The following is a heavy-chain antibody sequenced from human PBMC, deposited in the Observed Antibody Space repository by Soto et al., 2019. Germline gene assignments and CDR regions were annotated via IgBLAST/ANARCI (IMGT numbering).Heavy chain of an antibody. J-gene: IGHJ4*02. CDR1: GGTFSSYA. CDR2: IIPMFGSP. D-gene: IGHD6-19*01. V-gene: IGHV1-69*12. Sequence: QVQLVQSGAEVKKPGSSVKVSCKASGGTFSSYAITWVRQAPGQGLEWMGGIIPMFGSPNYAQRFQGRVTIIADESTSTAYMDLSRLRSEDTAVYYCGIMYSSGWGGDVGYWGQGTLVIVSS. CDR3: GIMYSSGWGGDVGY.